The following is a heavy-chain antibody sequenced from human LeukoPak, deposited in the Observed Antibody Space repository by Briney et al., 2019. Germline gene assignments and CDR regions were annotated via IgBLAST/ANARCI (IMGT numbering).Heavy chain of an antibody. Sequence: GGSLRLSCAASGFTVRSNYMSWVRQAPGKGLEWVSVIYSGDNTYYADSVKGRFTISRDHSKNTMFLQMNNLRAEDTAVYYCATHSHASPFDYWGQGTLVTVSS. CDR2: IYSGDNT. D-gene: IGHD2-2*01. J-gene: IGHJ4*02. V-gene: IGHV3-66*01. CDR1: GFTVRSNY. CDR3: ATHSHASPFDY.